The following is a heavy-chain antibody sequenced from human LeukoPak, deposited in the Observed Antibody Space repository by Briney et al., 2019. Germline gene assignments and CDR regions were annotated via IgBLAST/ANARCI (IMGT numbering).Heavy chain of an antibody. Sequence: SETLSLTCTASGGSISSYYWSWIRQPPGKGLEWIGYIYYSGSTNYNPSLKSRVTISVDTSKNQFSLKLSSVTAADTAVYYCARSYSSSWYSYWYFDLWGRGTLVTVSS. V-gene: IGHV4-59*01. CDR3: ARSYSSSWYSYWYFDL. J-gene: IGHJ2*01. D-gene: IGHD6-13*01. CDR1: GGSISSYY. CDR2: IYYSGST.